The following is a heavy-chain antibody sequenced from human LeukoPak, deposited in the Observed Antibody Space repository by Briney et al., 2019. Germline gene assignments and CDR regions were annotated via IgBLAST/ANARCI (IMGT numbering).Heavy chain of an antibody. CDR1: GFTFSGYC. CDR3: AKEDDGVAARPFDY. D-gene: IGHD6-6*01. Sequence: GESLRLSCAASGFTFSGYCMSWVRQAPGKGLEWVSAISGSGGSTYYADSVKGRFTISRDNSKNALYLQMNSLRAEDTAVYYCAKEDDGVAARPFDYWGQGTLVTVSS. V-gene: IGHV3-23*01. J-gene: IGHJ4*02. CDR2: ISGSGGST.